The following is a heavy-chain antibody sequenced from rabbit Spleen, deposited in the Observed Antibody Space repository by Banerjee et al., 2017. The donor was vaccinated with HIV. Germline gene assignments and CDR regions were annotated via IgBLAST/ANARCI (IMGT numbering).Heavy chain of an antibody. D-gene: IGHD8-1*01. CDR3: ARDTGSSFSSYGMDL. J-gene: IGHJ6*01. CDR1: GFSFSSSDY. CDR2: TAGSSSGFT. V-gene: IGHV1S40*01. Sequence: QSLEESGGDLVKPVASLTLTCTASGFSFSSSDYRCWVRQAPGKGLEWISCTAGSSSGFTYSATWAKGRFTCSKASSTTVTLQMTSLTVADTATYFCARDTGSSFSSYGMDLWGPGTLVTVS.